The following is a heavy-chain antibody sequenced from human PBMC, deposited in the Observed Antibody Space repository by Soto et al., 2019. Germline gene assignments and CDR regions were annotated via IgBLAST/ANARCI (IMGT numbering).Heavy chain of an antibody. J-gene: IGHJ4*02. Sequence: QITLNESGPPLVKPTQTLTLTCTFSGFSLSTRGVGVGWIRQPPGKALEWLALLYWDDDERYSPSLMSRLTITHDTSKNQVFLTRTNVDPVDTATYFCAYRPRGFTYFFDYWGQGTLVTVSS. V-gene: IGHV2-5*02. CDR3: AYRPRGFTYFFDY. CDR2: LYWDDDE. CDR1: GFSLSTRGVG.